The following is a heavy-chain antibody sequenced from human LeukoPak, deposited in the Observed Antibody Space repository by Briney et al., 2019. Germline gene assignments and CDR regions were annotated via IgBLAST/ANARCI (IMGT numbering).Heavy chain of an antibody. Sequence: SVKVSCKASGGTFSSYAISWVRQAPGQGLEWMGGIIPIFGTANYAQKFQGRVTITTDESTSTAYMELSSLRSEDTAVYYCARDGSRGYSGSPTTNWFDPWGQGTLVTVSS. CDR3: ARDGSRGYSGSPTTNWFDP. V-gene: IGHV1-69*05. CDR1: GGTFSSYA. D-gene: IGHD6-6*01. CDR2: IIPIFGTA. J-gene: IGHJ5*02.